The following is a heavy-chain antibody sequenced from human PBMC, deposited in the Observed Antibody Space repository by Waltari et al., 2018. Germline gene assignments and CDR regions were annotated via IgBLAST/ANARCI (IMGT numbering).Heavy chain of an antibody. V-gene: IGHV4-30-2*01. Sequence: QLQLQESGSGLVKPSQTLSLTCAVSGGSISSGGYSWSWIRQPPGKGLEWIGYIYHSGSTYYNPSLKSRVTISVDRSKNQFSLKLSSVTAADTAVYYCARDQSRNYYDSSGYYYYYGMDVWGQGTTVTVSS. D-gene: IGHD3-22*01. CDR1: GGSISSGGYS. CDR3: ARDQSRNYYDSSGYYYYYGMDV. J-gene: IGHJ6*02. CDR2: IYHSGST.